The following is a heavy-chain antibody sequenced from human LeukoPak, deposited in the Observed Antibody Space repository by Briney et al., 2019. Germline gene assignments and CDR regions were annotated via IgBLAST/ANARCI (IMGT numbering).Heavy chain of an antibody. CDR3: ARGLYYDILTGYFNYYYYYGMDV. V-gene: IGHV1-2*02. D-gene: IGHD3-9*01. CDR1: GYTFTGYY. Sequence: ASVKVSCKASGYTFTGYYMHWVRQAPGQGLEWMGWINPNSGGTNYAQKFQGRVTMTRDTSISTAYMELRSLRSDDTAVYYCARGLYYDILTGYFNYYYYYGMDVWGQGTTVTVSS. CDR2: INPNSGGT. J-gene: IGHJ6*02.